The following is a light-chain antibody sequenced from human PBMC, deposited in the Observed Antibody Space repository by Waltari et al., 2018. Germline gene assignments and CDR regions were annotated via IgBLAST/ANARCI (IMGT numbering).Light chain of an antibody. CDR2: VSS. CDR1: QGIACY. J-gene: IGKJ4*01. Sequence: QLAQSASSLPASVGDRVSLTCRASQGIACYLAWYQQKPGKAPNLLIYVSSTLQSGVPSRFSGSGSGTVFTLTISSLQPEDFATYYCQQLHTSPLPFGGGTTVDI. V-gene: IGKV1-9*01. CDR3: QQLHTSPLP.